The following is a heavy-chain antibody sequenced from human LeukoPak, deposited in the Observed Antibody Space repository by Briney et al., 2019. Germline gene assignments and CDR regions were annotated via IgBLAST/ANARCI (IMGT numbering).Heavy chain of an antibody. Sequence: GGSLRLSCAASGFTFSSYAMSWVRQAPGKGLEWVSAISGSGGSTYYADSVKGRSTISRDNSKNTLYLQMNSLRAEDTAVYYCAKDYTYYYDSSGPYYFDYWGQGTLVTVSS. CDR1: GFTFSSYA. CDR3: AKDYTYYYDSSGPYYFDY. V-gene: IGHV3-23*01. J-gene: IGHJ4*02. CDR2: ISGSGGST. D-gene: IGHD3-22*01.